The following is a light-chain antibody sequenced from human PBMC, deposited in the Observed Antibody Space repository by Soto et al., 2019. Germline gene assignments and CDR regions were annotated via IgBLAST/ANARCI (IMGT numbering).Light chain of an antibody. V-gene: IGLV1-47*01. CDR1: SSNIGSNY. CDR2: RNN. Sequence: QSVLTQPPSASGTHGQRVTISCSGSSSNIGSNYVYWYQQLPGTAPKLLIYRNNQRPSGVPDRFSGSKSGTSASLAISGLLSEEEADYYCAAWDDSLSGRGVFGGGTNVTVL. J-gene: IGLJ2*01. CDR3: AAWDDSLSGRGV.